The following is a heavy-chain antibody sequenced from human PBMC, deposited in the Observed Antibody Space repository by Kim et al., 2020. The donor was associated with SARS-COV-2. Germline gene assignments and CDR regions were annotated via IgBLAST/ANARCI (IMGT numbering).Heavy chain of an antibody. Sequence: SETLSLTCAVYGGSFSGYYWSWIRQPPGKGLEWIGEINHSGSTNYNPSLKSRVTISVDTSKNQFSLKLSSVTAADTAVYYCARAVVPAAIHYYYYYYGMDVWGQGTTVTVSS. CDR3: ARAVVPAAIHYYYYYYGMDV. D-gene: IGHD2-2*01. CDR2: INHSGST. V-gene: IGHV4-34*01. CDR1: GGSFSGYY. J-gene: IGHJ6*02.